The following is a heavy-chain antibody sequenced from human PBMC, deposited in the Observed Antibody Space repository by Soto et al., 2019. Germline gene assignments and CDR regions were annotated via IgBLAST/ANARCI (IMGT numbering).Heavy chain of an antibody. D-gene: IGHD3-9*01. J-gene: IGHJ4*02. CDR1: GFTVSTNY. Sequence: GGSLRLSCAVSGFTVSTNYMSWVRQAPGKGLEWVSVIYSGGSTFYADSVKGRFTISRDTSKNTLYLQMNRLRAEDTALYYCARGDINLDCWGQGTPVTVSS. CDR3: ARGDINLDC. V-gene: IGHV3-66*01. CDR2: IYSGGST.